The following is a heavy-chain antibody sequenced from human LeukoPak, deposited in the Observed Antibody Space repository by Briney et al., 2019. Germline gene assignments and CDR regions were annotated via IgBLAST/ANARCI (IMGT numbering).Heavy chain of an antibody. J-gene: IGHJ4*02. CDR1: GDSISSGGYS. CDR2: IYHSGST. CDR3: ASQWLGYCSGGSCYPDY. Sequence: SETLSLTCTASGDSISSGGYSWSWIRQPPGKGLEWIGYIYHSGSTYYNPSLKSRVTISVDRSKNQFSLKLSSVTAADTAVYYCASQWLGYCSGGSCYPDYWGQGTLVTVSS. D-gene: IGHD2-15*01. V-gene: IGHV4-30-2*01.